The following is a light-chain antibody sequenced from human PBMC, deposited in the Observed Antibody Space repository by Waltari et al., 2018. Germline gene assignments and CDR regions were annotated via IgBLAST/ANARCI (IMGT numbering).Light chain of an antibody. J-gene: IGLJ1*01. CDR2: EGS. CDR3: CSYAGSSSYV. Sequence: QSALTQPASVSGSPGQSITLPCTGTSSDVGSYNFVSWYQQHPGKAPKLMIYEGSKRPSGVSNRFSGSKSGNTASLTISGLQAGDEADYYCCSYAGSSSYVFGTGTKVTVL. CDR1: SSDVGSYNF. V-gene: IGLV2-23*01.